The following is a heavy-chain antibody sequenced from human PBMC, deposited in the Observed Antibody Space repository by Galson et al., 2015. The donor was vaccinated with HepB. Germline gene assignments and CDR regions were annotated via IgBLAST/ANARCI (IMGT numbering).Heavy chain of an antibody. CDR1: GDSVSTNSAS. V-gene: IGHV6-1*01. CDR3: VRHSSGSDGFDI. J-gene: IGHJ3*02. Sequence: CAISGDSVSTNSASWNWFRQSPSRGLEWLGRTYYRSKWIGDYAVSVKRRITINPDTSKNQFSLQLNSVTPEDTAVYYCVRHSSGSDGFDIWGQGTMVIVSS. D-gene: IGHD6-19*01. CDR2: TYYRSKWIG.